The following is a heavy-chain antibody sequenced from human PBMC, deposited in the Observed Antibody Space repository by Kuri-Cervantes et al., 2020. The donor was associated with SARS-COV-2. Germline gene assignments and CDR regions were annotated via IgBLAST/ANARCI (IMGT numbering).Heavy chain of an antibody. CDR2: INPNSGGT. Sequence: ASVKVSCKASGYNFTGYYMHWVRQAPGQGLEWMGRINPNSGGTNYAQKFQGRVTMTRDTSISTAYMELSRLRSDDTAVYYCARALIAVAGKNYYGMDVWGQGTTVTVSS. CDR1: GYNFTGYY. J-gene: IGHJ6*02. V-gene: IGHV1-2*06. CDR3: ARALIAVAGKNYYGMDV. D-gene: IGHD6-19*01.